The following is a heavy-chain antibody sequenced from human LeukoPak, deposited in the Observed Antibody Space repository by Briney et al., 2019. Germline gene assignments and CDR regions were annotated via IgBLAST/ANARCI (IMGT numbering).Heavy chain of an antibody. D-gene: IGHD6-13*01. CDR1: GFTFSAYA. Sequence: GGSLRLSCAASGFTFSAYAMTWVRQAPGKGLEWVSAISGSGGSTYYADSVKGRFTISRDNSKNTLYLQMNSLRAEDTAVYYCARGYDSSTWYRFDPWGQGTLVTVSS. CDR2: ISGSGGST. J-gene: IGHJ5*02. V-gene: IGHV3-23*01. CDR3: ARGYDSSTWYRFDP.